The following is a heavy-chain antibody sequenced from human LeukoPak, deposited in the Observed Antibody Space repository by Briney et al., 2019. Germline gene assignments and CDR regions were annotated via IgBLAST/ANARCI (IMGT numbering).Heavy chain of an antibody. CDR3: ARLAPVVVVTPYFDY. J-gene: IGHJ4*02. CDR2: TYYRSKWYN. D-gene: IGHD3-22*01. CDR1: GDSVSSNSAA. Sequence: SQALSLTCAISGDSVSSNSAAWNWIRQSPSRGLEWLGRTYYRSKWYNDYAVSVKSRITINPDTSKNQFSLQLNSVTPEDTAVYYCARLAPVVVVTPYFDYWGQGTLVTVSS. V-gene: IGHV6-1*01.